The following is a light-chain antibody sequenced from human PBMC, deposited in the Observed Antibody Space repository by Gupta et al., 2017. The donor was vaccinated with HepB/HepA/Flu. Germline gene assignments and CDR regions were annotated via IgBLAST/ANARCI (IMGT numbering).Light chain of an antibody. Sequence: IQMTQSPSSLSASVGDRVTITCRASQSISSYLNWYQQKPGKAPKLLIYAAASLQSGVPSRFSGSGSGTDFTLTISRLQPEDFATYYCQQSYSTPYPFGQGTKLEIK. J-gene: IGKJ2*01. CDR2: AAA. V-gene: IGKV1-39*01. CDR1: QSISSY. CDR3: QQSYSTPYP.